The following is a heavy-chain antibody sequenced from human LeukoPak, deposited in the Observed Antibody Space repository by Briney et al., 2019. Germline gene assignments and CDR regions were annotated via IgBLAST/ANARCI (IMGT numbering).Heavy chain of an antibody. CDR3: ARGESYYDSSGYYAIDY. CDR1: GFTFSSYG. J-gene: IGHJ4*02. V-gene: IGHV3-30*02. Sequence: GGSLRLSCAASGFTFSSYGMHWVRQAPGKGLEWVAFIRNDGSNKYYADSVKGRFTISRDNAKNSLYLQMNSLRAEDTAVYYCARGESYYDSSGYYAIDYWGQGTLVTVSS. D-gene: IGHD3-22*01. CDR2: IRNDGSNK.